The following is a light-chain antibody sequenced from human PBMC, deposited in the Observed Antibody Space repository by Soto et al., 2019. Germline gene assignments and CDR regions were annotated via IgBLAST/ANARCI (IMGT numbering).Light chain of an antibody. J-gene: IGKJ5*01. V-gene: IGKV1-39*01. CDR2: AAS. CDR3: QQSYDTVAIT. Sequence: DIQLTQAPASLCASVGDRVIISCLASQSISSFLNWYQQSPGKAPKLLIYAASSLQSGVPSRFSGSGSGTDFTLNISGLQPEDFATYYCQQSYDTVAITFGQGTRLEI. CDR1: QSISSF.